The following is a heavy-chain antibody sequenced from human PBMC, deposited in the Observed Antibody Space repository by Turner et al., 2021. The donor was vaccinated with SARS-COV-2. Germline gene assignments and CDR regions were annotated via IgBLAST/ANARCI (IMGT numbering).Heavy chain of an antibody. J-gene: IGHJ4*02. CDR2: ISCDGSNK. V-gene: IGHV3-30*18. Sequence: QVKLVESGGGVVQPGRSLRVSCAASGFTFSSYVINWVRQAPGKGLEWVALISCDGSNKYYADSVKGRFTISRDNSKNTLYLQMNSLRAEDTAVYYCAKGEWGSGWSDWGQGTLVTVSS. D-gene: IGHD6-19*01. CDR3: AKGEWGSGWSD. CDR1: GFTFSSYV.